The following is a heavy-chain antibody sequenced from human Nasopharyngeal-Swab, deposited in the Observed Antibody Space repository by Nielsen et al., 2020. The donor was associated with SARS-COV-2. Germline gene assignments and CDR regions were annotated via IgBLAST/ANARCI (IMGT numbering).Heavy chain of an antibody. V-gene: IGHV1-18*01. CDR2: ISAYNGIT. D-gene: IGHD2-15*01. J-gene: IGHJ6*02. Sequence: ASVKVSCKASGYTFTSYGISWVRQAPGQGLEWMGWISAYNGITNYAQKLQGRVTMTTDTSTSTAYMELRSLRSNDTAVYYCARAWTNSDIVVVVAATGYYYGMDVWGQGTTVTVSS. CDR1: GYTFTSYG. CDR3: ARAWTNSDIVVVVAATGYYYGMDV.